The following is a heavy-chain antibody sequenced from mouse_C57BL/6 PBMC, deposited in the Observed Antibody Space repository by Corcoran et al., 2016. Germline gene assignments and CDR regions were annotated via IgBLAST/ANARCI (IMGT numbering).Heavy chain of an antibody. J-gene: IGHJ4*01. CDR3: ARWAAYYSNYDAMDY. CDR1: GYTFTDYN. D-gene: IGHD2-5*01. Sequence: EVQLQQSGPELVKPGASVKIPCKASGYTFTDYNMDWVKQSHGKSLEWIGDINPNNGGTIYNQKFKGKATLTVDKSSSTAYMELRSLTSEDTAVYYCARWAAYYSNYDAMDYWGQGTSVTVSS. V-gene: IGHV1-18*01. CDR2: INPNNGGT.